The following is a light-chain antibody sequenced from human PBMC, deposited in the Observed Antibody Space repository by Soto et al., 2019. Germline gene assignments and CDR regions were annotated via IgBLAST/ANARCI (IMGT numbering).Light chain of an antibody. Sequence: EIVLTQSPPTLSVSPGERATLSCRASQSVSSNLAWYQQKPGQAPRLLIYGASTRATGIPARFSGSGSGTEFTLTISSLQSEDFAVYYCQQYYDWPITFGQGTRLEIK. V-gene: IGKV3-15*01. J-gene: IGKJ5*01. CDR1: QSVSSN. CDR2: GAS. CDR3: QQYYDWPIT.